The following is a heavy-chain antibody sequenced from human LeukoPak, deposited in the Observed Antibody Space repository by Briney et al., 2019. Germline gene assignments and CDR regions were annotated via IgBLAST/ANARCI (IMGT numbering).Heavy chain of an antibody. J-gene: IGHJ4*02. V-gene: IGHV3-21*01. CDR3: ARENGYSYGLALDY. Sequence: AGGSLRLSCAASGFIFSSYSMNWVRQAPGKGLEWVSSISSSSSYIYYADSVKGRFTISRDNAKNSLYLQMNSLRAEDTAVYYCARENGYSYGLALDYWGQGTLVTVSS. CDR1: GFIFSSYS. D-gene: IGHD5-18*01. CDR2: ISSSSSYI.